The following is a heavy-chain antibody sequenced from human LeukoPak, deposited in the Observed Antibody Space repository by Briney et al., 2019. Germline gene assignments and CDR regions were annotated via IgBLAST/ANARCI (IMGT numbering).Heavy chain of an antibody. J-gene: IGHJ4*02. CDR2: IYTSGST. CDR3: ARGGAAAGDFDY. CDR1: GGSISSGSYY. Sequence: SETLSLTCTVSGGSISSGSYYWSWIRPPAGKGLEWIGRIYTSGSTNYNPSLKSRVTISVDTSKNQFSLKLSSVTAADTAVYYCARGGAAAGDFDYWGQGTLVTVSS. V-gene: IGHV4-61*02. D-gene: IGHD6-13*01.